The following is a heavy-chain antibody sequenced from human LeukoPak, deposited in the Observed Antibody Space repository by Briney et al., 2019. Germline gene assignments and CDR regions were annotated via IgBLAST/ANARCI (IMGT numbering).Heavy chain of an antibody. CDR3: ARARCDTCGYGS. J-gene: IGHJ5*02. CDR2: IYDGGHT. Sequence: GGSLRLSCAASGFAFSNNYMSWVRQAPGKGLEWVAVIYDGGHTDYADSVKGRFTISRDSSKNTLYLQMNSLRPEDTAEYYYARARCDTCGYGSWGQGTLVTVSS. CDR1: GFAFSNNY. D-gene: IGHD3-22*01. V-gene: IGHV3-66*02.